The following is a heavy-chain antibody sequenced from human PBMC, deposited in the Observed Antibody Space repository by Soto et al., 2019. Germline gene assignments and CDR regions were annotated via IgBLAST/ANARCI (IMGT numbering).Heavy chain of an antibody. D-gene: IGHD1-7*01. CDR2: ISYDGSNK. CDR1: GFTFSSYG. CDR3: AKERYNWNYLVDP. J-gene: IGHJ5*02. V-gene: IGHV3-30*18. Sequence: QVQLVESGGGVVQPGRSLRLSCAASGFTFSSYGMHWVRQAPGKGLEWVAVISYDGSNKYYADSVKGRFTISRDNSKNTLYLQMNSLKTEDTAVYYGAKERYNWNYLVDPWGQGTLVTVSS.